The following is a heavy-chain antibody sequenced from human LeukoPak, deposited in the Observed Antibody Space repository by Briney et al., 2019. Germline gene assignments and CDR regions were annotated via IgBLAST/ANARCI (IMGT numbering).Heavy chain of an antibody. CDR3: ARASCSGGTCPRGWYFDY. J-gene: IGHJ4*02. V-gene: IGHV4-59*01. D-gene: IGHD2-15*01. Sequence: SETLSLTCTVSGDSISSYYWNWIRLPPGKGQDLIGYISYSGSTNYNPSLKSRVTISVDTSKKQFSLKLTSVTAADTAVYCCARASCSGGTCPRGWYFDYWGQGTLVTVSS. CDR1: GDSISSYY. CDR2: ISYSGST.